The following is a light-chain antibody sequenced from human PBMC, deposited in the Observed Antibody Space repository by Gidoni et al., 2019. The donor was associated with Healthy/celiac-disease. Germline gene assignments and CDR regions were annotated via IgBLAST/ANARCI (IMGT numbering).Light chain of an antibody. CDR1: QRVLYSSNNKNY. J-gene: IGKJ2*04. CDR3: QQYYSTPCS. Sequence: DIVMPQSPDSLAVSLGERATINCKSSQRVLYSSNNKNYLAWYQQKPGQPPKLISYWASTRESGVPDRFSGSGSGTDFTRTISSLQDEDVAVYYCQQYYSTPCSFGQGTKLEIK. CDR2: WAS. V-gene: IGKV4-1*01.